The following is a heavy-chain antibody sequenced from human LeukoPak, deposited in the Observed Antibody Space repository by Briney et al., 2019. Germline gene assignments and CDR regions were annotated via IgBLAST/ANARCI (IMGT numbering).Heavy chain of an antibody. J-gene: IGHJ6*04. CDR2: ISGSGGST. V-gene: IGHV3-23*01. CDR3: AKDFGSWYIHYGMDV. Sequence: QAGGSLRLSCAASGFTFSSYAMSWVRQAPGKGLEWVSAISGSGGSTYYADSVKGRFTISRDNSKNTLYLQMNSLRAEDTAVYYCAKDFGSWYIHYGMDVWGKGTTVTVSS. D-gene: IGHD6-13*01. CDR1: GFTFSSYA.